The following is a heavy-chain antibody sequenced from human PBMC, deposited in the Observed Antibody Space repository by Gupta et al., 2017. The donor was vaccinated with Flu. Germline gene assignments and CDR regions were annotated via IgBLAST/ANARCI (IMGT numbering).Heavy chain of an antibody. J-gene: IGHJ4*02. CDR2: INHNGQST. D-gene: IGHD6-19*01. V-gene: IGHV3-23*01. CDR1: GFPFSDYA. Sequence: EVQLLESGGGLVQPGGSLRLSCAASGFPFSDYAMNWVRQAPGKGLEWVSIINHNGQSTHYADSVKGRFTISRDDSKSTLYLQMNNLGVEDTAVYYGASRGWNRISSFDSWGQGTLVTVSS. CDR3: ASRGWNRISSFDS.